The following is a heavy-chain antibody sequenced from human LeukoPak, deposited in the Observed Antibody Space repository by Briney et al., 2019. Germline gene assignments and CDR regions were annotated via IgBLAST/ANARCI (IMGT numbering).Heavy chain of an antibody. CDR1: GGSINSYY. Sequence: SETLSLTCAVPGGSINSYYWSWIRQPPGKGLGWIGYIYYSGNTNYNPSFKSRVTLSVDTSKTQSSLKLSSVSAADTAVYYCARSRIAAAGGGHFFAYWGQGTLVTVSS. D-gene: IGHD6-13*01. V-gene: IGHV4-59*01. CDR2: IYYSGNT. J-gene: IGHJ4*02. CDR3: ARSRIAAAGGGHFFAY.